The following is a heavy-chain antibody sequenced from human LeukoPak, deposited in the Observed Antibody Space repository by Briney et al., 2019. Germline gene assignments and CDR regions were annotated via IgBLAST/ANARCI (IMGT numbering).Heavy chain of an antibody. V-gene: IGHV3-64D*06. CDR2: ISSNGGST. J-gene: IGHJ5*02. D-gene: IGHD3-10*01. CDR3: VKDPVEIPLTMVRGSTEYNWFDP. Sequence: TGGSLRLSCSASGFTFSSYAMHWVRQAPGKGLEYVSAISSNGGSTYYADSVKGRFTISRDNSKNTLYLQMSSLRAEDTAVYYCVKDPVEIPLTMVRGSTEYNWFDPWGQGTLVTVSS. CDR1: GFTFSSYA.